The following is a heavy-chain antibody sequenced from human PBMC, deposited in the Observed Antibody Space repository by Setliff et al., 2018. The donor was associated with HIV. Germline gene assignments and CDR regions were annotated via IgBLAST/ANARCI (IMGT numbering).Heavy chain of an antibody. D-gene: IGHD2-21*02. CDR3: AIALVGVTTEMY. J-gene: IGHJ4*02. CDR2: VNHNGNI. V-gene: IGHV4-34*01. CDR1: GLPFGNYY. Sequence: SETLSLTCAVYGLPFGNYYWNWIRQSPGKGLEWIVEVNHNGNINYNPSLQSRVTVSVDTSKPHYSLKMNSVTAADTAVYYCAIALVGVTTEMYWGQGTLVTVSS.